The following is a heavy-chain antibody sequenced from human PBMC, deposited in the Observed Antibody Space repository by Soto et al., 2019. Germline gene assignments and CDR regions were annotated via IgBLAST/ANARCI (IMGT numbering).Heavy chain of an antibody. CDR2: INRGGSST. D-gene: IGHD3-10*01. J-gene: IGHJ6*02. CDR3: ARDPAASASYSYNGLGV. CDR1: GFTFNNYW. Sequence: PEGSLRLSCAASGFTFNNYWMHWVRQAPGKGLMWVSLINRGGSSTTYADSVKGRFTISRDNAKNTLYLQMNSLRDEDTAVYYCARDPAASASYSYNGLGVWDRETRVSVSS. V-gene: IGHV3-74*01.